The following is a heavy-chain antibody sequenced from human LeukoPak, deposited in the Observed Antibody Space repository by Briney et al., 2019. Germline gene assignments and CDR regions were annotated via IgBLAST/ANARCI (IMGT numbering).Heavy chain of an antibody. J-gene: IGHJ5*02. CDR2: IIPILGIA. D-gene: IGHD1-14*01. CDR3: ARILDNDWFDP. Sequence: SVKVSCKASGYTFTGYYMHWVRQAPGQGLEWMGRIIPILGIANYAQKFQGRVTITADKSTSTAYMELSSLRSEDTAVYYCARILDNDWFDPWGQGTLVTVSS. V-gene: IGHV1-69*02. CDR1: GYTFTGYY.